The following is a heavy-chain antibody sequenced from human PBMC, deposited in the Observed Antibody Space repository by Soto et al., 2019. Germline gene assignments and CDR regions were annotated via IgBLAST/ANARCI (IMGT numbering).Heavy chain of an antibody. CDR3: ARLVGRWGFGNSGWFDP. D-gene: IGHD3-10*01. Sequence: QVQLVQSGAEVKKPGASVKVSCKASGYTFTSYGISWVRQAPGQGLEWMGWISAYNGNTNYAQRLQGRVTMPTDTPTSTAYMGLRSRRADDTAGYYCARLVGRWGFGNSGWFDPWGQGTLVSVS. V-gene: IGHV1-18*04. CDR1: GYTFTSYG. J-gene: IGHJ5*02. CDR2: ISAYNGNT.